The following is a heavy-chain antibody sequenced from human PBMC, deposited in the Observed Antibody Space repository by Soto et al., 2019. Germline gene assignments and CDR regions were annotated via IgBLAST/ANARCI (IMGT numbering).Heavy chain of an antibody. CDR1: GGSISSYY. Sequence: KPSETLSLTCTVSGGSISSYYWSWIRQPPGNGLEWIGYIYYSGSTNYNPSLKSRVTISVDTSKNQFSLKLSSVTAADTAVYYCARGYSSSSSLYYYYYYGMDVWGQGTTVTVSS. D-gene: IGHD6-13*01. J-gene: IGHJ6*02. CDR3: ARGYSSSSSLYYYYYYGMDV. V-gene: IGHV4-59*01. CDR2: IYYSGST.